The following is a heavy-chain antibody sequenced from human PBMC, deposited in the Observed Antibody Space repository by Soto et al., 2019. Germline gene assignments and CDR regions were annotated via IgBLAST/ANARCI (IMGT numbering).Heavy chain of an antibody. CDR2: FHYSENT. Sequence: QVQLQESGPGLVKPSETLSLTCTVSGGSISSGPYSWGWIRQPPGEGLEWIGTFHYSENTYYNPSLESRVTISVDTSKNQFSLKVTSVTVADTAMYYCARLGGFCSSTSCYGFYCMDVWGQGTTVIVSS. CDR3: ARLGGFCSSTSCYGFYCMDV. J-gene: IGHJ6*02. CDR1: GGSISSGPYS. D-gene: IGHD2-2*01. V-gene: IGHV4-39*01.